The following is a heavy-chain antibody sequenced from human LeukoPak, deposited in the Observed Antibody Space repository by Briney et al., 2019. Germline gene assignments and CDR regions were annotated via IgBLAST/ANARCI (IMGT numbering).Heavy chain of an antibody. CDR3: ARGIVVGNFDY. J-gene: IGHJ4*02. D-gene: IGHD2-15*01. Sequence: GGSLRLSCAASGFTLSDYYMSWIRQAPGKGLEWVSYISSSSSYTNYADSVKGRFTISRDNAKNSLYLQMNSLRAEDTAVYYCARGIVVGNFDYWGQGTLVTVSS. CDR2: ISSSSSYT. V-gene: IGHV3-11*03. CDR1: GFTLSDYY.